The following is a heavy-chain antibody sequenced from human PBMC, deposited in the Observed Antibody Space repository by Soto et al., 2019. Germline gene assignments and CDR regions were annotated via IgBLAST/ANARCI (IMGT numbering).Heavy chain of an antibody. CDR2: ISGSGGTT. CDR3: AEYCSSTSCLVVYGMDV. V-gene: IGHV3-23*01. Sequence: EVQLLESGGGLVQPGGSLRLSCAASGFTFSSYAMSWVRQAPGKGLEWVSAISGSGGTTYYTDSVKGRFTISRDNSKNTLYPQMNSLRVEDTAVYYCAEYCSSTSCLVVYGMDVWGQGTTVTVSS. J-gene: IGHJ6*02. CDR1: GFTFSSYA. D-gene: IGHD2-2*01.